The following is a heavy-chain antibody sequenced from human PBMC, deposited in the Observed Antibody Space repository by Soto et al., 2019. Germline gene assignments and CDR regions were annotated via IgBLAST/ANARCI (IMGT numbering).Heavy chain of an antibody. D-gene: IGHD6-19*01. Sequence: QVQLVQSGAEVRKPGSSVKVSCKAAGGTFTTYDISWVRQAPGQGLEWMGGIIPLFDATKYAQKCQGRVTITADKSTGTGYMELSSLRSEDTAMYYCARYRSSSWYNGTFYFDSWGQGTLVTVSS. J-gene: IGHJ4*02. CDR1: GGTFTTYD. CDR2: IIPLFDAT. V-gene: IGHV1-69*06. CDR3: ARYRSSSWYNGTFYFDS.